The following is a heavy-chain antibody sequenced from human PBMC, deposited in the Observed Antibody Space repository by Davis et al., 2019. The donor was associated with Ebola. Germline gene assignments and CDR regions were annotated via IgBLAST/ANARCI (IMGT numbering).Heavy chain of an antibody. CDR2: ISYDGSNK. Sequence: PGGSLRLSCAASGFTFSSYAMHWVRQAPGKGLEWVAVISYDGSNKYYADSVKGRFTISRDNSKNTLYLQMNSLRAEDTAVYYCARAGFTVVTPVGYWGQGTLVTVSS. D-gene: IGHD4-23*01. J-gene: IGHJ4*02. V-gene: IGHV3-30-3*01. CDR1: GFTFSSYA. CDR3: ARAGFTVVTPVGY.